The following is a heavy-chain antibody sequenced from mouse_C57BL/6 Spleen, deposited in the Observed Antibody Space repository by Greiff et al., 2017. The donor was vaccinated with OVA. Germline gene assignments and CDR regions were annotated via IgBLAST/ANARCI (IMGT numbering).Heavy chain of an antibody. V-gene: IGHV1-39*01. CDR2: INPNYGTT. J-gene: IGHJ4*01. Sequence: EVKLQESGPELVKPGASVKISCKASGYSFTDYNMNWVKQSNGKSLEWIGVINPNYGTTSYNQKFKGKATLTVDQSSSTAYMQLNSLTSEDSAVYYCASTFITTVVEMGRAMDYWGQGTSVTVSS. D-gene: IGHD1-1*01. CDR3: ASTFITTVVEMGRAMDY. CDR1: GYSFTDYN.